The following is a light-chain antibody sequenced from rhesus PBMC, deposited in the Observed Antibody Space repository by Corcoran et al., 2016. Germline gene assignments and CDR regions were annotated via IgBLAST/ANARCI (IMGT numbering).Light chain of an antibody. Sequence: DIQMTQSPSSLSASVGDRVTITCRASPDISNFLSWYQQKPGKDLKLLIYDVSTLQSGVPSRFSGSGSGTEFTLTITSLQPEDFATYYCLQYNSAPYSFGQGSKVDIK. CDR3: LQYNSAPYS. V-gene: IGKV1S21*01. CDR1: PDISNF. J-gene: IGKJ2*01. CDR2: DVS.